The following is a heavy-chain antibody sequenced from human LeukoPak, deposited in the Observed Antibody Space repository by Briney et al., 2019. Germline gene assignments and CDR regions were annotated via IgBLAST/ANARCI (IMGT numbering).Heavy chain of an antibody. CDR3: ARGARVPAAIWFDP. J-gene: IGHJ5*02. CDR1: GGSMNSDY. V-gene: IGHV4-4*07. CDR2: IYTSGGGGRMYSSGGT. D-gene: IGHD2-2*01. Sequence: SETLSLTCTVSGGSMNSDYWSWIRQPAGKGLEWIGRIYTSGGGGRMYSSGGTSYNPSLKSRVTMSLDTSKNQLSLKLSSVTAADTAVYYCARGARVPAAIWFDPWGQGTLVTVSS.